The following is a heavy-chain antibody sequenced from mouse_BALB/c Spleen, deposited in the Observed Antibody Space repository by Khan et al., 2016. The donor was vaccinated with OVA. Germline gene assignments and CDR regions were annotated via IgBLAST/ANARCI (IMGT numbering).Heavy chain of an antibody. J-gene: IGHJ2*01. CDR3: ARVNYYGYCFAY. CDR1: GYSITSGYA. CDR2: ISYSGVT. Sequence: QLEESGPGLVKPSQSLSLTCTVTGYSITSGYAWNWIRQFPGNKLEWMGYISYSGVTSYTPSLKSRISITRDTSKNQFFLQLNPVTTEDTATYSCARVNYYGYCFAYWGQGTTLPVSS. D-gene: IGHD1-1*01. V-gene: IGHV3-2*02.